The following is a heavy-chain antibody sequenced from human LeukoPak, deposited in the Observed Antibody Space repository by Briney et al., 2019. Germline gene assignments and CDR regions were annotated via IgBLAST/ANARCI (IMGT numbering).Heavy chain of an antibody. J-gene: IGHJ6*03. CDR1: GGTFSSYA. V-gene: IGHV1-69*05. CDR3: ARSEYSSGWDGFYYYMDV. D-gene: IGHD6-19*01. Sequence: SVKVSCKASGGTFSSYAISWVRQAPGQGLEWMGGIIPIFGTANYAQKFQGRVTITTDESTSTAYMELSSLRPEDTAVYYCARSEYSSGWDGFYYYMDVWGKGTTVTVSS. CDR2: IIPIFGTA.